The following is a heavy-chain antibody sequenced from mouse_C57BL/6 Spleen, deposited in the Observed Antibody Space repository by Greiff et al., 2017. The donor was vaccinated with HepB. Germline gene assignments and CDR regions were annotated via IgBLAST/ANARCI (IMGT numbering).Heavy chain of an antibody. D-gene: IGHD2-4*01. CDR2: ISSGSSTI. CDR3: ARGYDYDERGAFDY. Sequence: EVQLVESGGGLVKPGGSLKLSCAASGFTFSDYGMHWVRQAPEKGLEWVAYISSGSSTIYYADTVKGRFTISRDNAKNTLFLQMTSLRSEDTAMYYCARGYDYDERGAFDYWGQGTTLTVSS. V-gene: IGHV5-17*01. J-gene: IGHJ2*01. CDR1: GFTFSDYG.